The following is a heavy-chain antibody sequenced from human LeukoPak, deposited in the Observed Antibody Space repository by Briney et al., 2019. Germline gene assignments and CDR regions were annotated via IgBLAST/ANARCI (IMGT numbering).Heavy chain of an antibody. J-gene: IGHJ4*02. V-gene: IGHV3-9*01. D-gene: IGHD6-13*01. CDR1: GFTFDDYA. CDR2: ISWNSGSI. Sequence: GGSLRLSCAASGFTFDDYAMHWVRQAPGKGLEWVSGISWNSGSIGYADSVKGRFTISRDNAKNSLYLQMNSLRAEDTALYYCAKDMGYSSSWVRPFDYWGQGTLVTVSS. CDR3: AKDMGYSSSWVRPFDY.